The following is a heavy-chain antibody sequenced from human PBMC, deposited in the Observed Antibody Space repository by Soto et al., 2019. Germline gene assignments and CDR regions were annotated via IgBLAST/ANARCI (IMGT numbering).Heavy chain of an antibody. V-gene: IGHV3-7*03. CDR3: ASHIAPPGKYFQH. D-gene: IGHD6-13*01. Sequence: PSESLRLSCAASGFTFSTYWMSWVRQAPGKGLEWVAHIKQDGSEKYYVDSVKGRFTISRDNAKSSLYLQMNNLRAEDTAVYYCASHIAPPGKYFQHWGQGTLVTVSS. J-gene: IGHJ1*01. CDR1: GFTFSTYW. CDR2: IKQDGSEK.